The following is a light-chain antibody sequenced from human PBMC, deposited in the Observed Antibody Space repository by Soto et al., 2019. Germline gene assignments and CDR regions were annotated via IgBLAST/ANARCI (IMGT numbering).Light chain of an antibody. Sequence: ETVLTQSPGTLSLSPGERVTLSCRTSQSAPSSNLAWYQQKPGQAPRLLIYDASNRATGIPARFSGSGSGTDFTLTISSLEPEDFAVYYCQQRSNWPPITFGQGTRLEIK. J-gene: IGKJ5*01. CDR1: QSAPSSN. CDR2: DAS. CDR3: QQRSNWPPIT. V-gene: IGKV3-11*01.